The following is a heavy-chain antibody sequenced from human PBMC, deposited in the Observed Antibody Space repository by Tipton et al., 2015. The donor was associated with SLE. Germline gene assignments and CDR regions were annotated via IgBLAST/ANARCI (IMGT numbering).Heavy chain of an antibody. Sequence: TLSLTCTVSGGSISSGGYYWSWIRQHPGKGLEWIGSIYYSGSTHYNPSLKSRVTISVDTSKNQFSLKLSSVTAADTAVYYCARQGGGWYSYWGQGTLVTVSS. V-gene: IGHV4-39*01. J-gene: IGHJ4*02. CDR1: GGSISSGGYY. D-gene: IGHD6-19*01. CDR2: IYYSGST. CDR3: ARQGGGWYSY.